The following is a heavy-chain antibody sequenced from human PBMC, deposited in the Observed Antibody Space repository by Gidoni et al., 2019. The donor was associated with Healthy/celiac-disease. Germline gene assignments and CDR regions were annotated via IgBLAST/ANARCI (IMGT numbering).Heavy chain of an antibody. CDR1: GFTLSSYA. V-gene: IGHV3-23*01. CDR2: ISGSGGST. CDR3: AKVDYSNHCFDY. Sequence: EVQLLESGGGLVQPGGYMRLSCAASGFTLSSYAMSWVRQAPGKGLEWVSAISGSGGSTYYADSVKGRFTISRDNSKNTLYLQMNSLRAEDTAVYYCAKVDYSNHCFDYWGQGTLVTVSS. D-gene: IGHD4-4*01. J-gene: IGHJ4*02.